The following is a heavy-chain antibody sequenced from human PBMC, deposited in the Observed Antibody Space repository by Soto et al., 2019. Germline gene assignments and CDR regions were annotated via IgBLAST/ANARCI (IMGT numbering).Heavy chain of an antibody. D-gene: IGHD3-10*01. CDR1: GGPISSGGYY. V-gene: IGHV4-31*03. CDR2: IYYSGST. Sequence: SETLSLTCTVSGGPISSGGYYWSWIRQHPGKGLEWIGYIYYSGSTYYNPSLKSRVTISVDTSKNQFSLKLSSVTAADTAVYYCARSVPTYYYGSVTNWFDTSGQGNLVTVSS. CDR3: ARSVPTYYYGSVTNWFDT. J-gene: IGHJ5*02.